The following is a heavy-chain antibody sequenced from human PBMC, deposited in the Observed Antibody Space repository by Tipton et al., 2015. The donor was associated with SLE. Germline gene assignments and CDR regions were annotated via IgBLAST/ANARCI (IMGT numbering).Heavy chain of an antibody. CDR2: IYYTGTTT. V-gene: IGHV4-39*07. D-gene: IGHD6-19*01. J-gene: IGHJ4*02. CDR3: VRDRIAVARRFFDS. CDR1: GGSVSSSSKY. Sequence: TLSLTCTVSGGSVSSSSKYWAWIRHPPGKGLEWIGSIYYTGTTTYYNSFLKSRVTMSVDTSKNQFSLRLTSVTAADTAVYYCVRDRIAVARRFFDSWGQGTLVTASS.